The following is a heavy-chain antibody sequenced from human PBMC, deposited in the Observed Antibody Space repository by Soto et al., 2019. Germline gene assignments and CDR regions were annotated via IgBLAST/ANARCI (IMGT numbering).Heavy chain of an antibody. D-gene: IGHD1-26*01. V-gene: IGHV3-7*04. J-gene: IGHJ5*02. CDR1: GFTFSSYR. Sequence: PGGSLRLSCAATGFTFSSYRMSWVRQAPGKGLEWVANIKRDGSEKYYVDSVKGRFTISRDNAKNSLYLQMNSLRAEDTAVYYCARVVGAPNWFDPWGQGTLVTVSS. CDR3: ARVVGAPNWFDP. CDR2: IKRDGSEK.